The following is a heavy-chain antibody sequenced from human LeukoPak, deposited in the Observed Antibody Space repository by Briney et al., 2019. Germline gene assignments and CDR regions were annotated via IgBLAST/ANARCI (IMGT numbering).Heavy chain of an antibody. D-gene: IGHD2-2*01. CDR1: GYTFTGYY. CDR2: INPSGGST. Sequence: ASVKVSCKASGYTFTGYYMHWVRQAPGQGLEWMGTINPSGGSTSYAQKFQGRVTMTRDTSTTTVSMELSSLRSEDTAVYYCARDRPAAASGFDYWGQGTLVTVSS. V-gene: IGHV1-46*01. CDR3: ARDRPAAASGFDY. J-gene: IGHJ4*02.